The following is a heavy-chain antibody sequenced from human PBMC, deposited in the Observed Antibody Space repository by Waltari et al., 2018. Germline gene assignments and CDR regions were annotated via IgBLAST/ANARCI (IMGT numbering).Heavy chain of an antibody. CDR1: GGAITTGEHY. J-gene: IGHJ3*02. V-gene: IGHV4-30-4*01. Sequence: QVQLQEAGPGLVKPSQTLSLTCSVSGGAITTGEHYWGWIRQAPGRGLEWIGHIFANGKTYYNTTLETRVIESIGTSNNQFSVTLTSVTAADTAIYYCARGGGNFYFAFDIWGQGTSVTVSS. CDR2: IFANGKT. CDR3: ARGGGNFYFAFDI. D-gene: IGHD1-1*01.